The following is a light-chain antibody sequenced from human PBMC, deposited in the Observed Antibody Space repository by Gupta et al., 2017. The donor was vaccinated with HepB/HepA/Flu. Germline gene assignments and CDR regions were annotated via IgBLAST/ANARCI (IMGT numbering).Light chain of an antibody. CDR2: DVS. V-gene: IGKV3-15*01. CDR1: QSIRTT. J-gene: IGKJ1*01. CDR3: QEYNNWNT. Sequence: DIVMTQSPATLSVSPGERATLSCRASQSIRTTLAWYQQKPGQAPRLLIYDVSNRATGIPDRFSGSGSGTEFTLTSSRRQSEDFAVYYWQEYNNWNTFGQGTKVEIK.